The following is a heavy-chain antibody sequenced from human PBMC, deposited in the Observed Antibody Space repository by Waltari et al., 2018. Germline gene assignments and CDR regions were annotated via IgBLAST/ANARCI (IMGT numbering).Heavy chain of an antibody. J-gene: IGHJ2*01. CDR3: AKYLKGEGWYFDL. Sequence: QVQLVESGGGVVQPGGSLRLSCAASGFTFSRYGMHGVRQAPGKGLEWVAFIRYDGSNKYYADSVKGRFTISRDNSKNTLYLQMNSLRAEDTAVYYCAKYLKGEGWYFDLWGRGTLVTVSS. CDR1: GFTFSRYG. D-gene: IGHD3-16*01. V-gene: IGHV3-30*02. CDR2: IRYDGSNK.